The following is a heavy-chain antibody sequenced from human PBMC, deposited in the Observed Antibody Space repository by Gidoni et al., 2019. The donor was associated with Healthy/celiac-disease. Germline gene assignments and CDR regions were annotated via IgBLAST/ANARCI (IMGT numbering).Heavy chain of an antibody. CDR3: ARTTHDAFDI. D-gene: IGHD2-15*01. J-gene: IGHJ3*02. CDR2: ISSSSSYI. V-gene: IGHV3-21*01. Sequence: EVQLVESGGGLVKPGGSLRLSCAASGFTFSSHSMNWVRQAPGKGLEWVSSISSSSSYIYYADSVKGRFTISRDNAKNSLYLQMNSRRAEDTAVYYCARTTHDAFDIWGQGTMVTVSS. CDR1: GFTFSSHS.